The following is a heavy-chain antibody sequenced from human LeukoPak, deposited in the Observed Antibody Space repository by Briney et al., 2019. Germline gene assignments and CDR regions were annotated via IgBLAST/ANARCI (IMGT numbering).Heavy chain of an antibody. CDR2: INSDGSST. Sequence: PGGSLRLSCAASGFTFSSYWMHWVRQAPGKGLVWVSRINSDGSSTSYADSVKGRFTISRDNAKNTLYLQMNSLRAEDTAVYYCARGYSSLDWFDPWGQGTLVTVSS. CDR3: ARGYSSLDWFDP. D-gene: IGHD6-13*01. J-gene: IGHJ5*02. CDR1: GFTFSSYW. V-gene: IGHV3-74*01.